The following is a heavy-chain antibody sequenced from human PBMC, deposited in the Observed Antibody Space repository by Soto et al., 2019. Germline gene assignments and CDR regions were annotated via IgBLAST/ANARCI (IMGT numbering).Heavy chain of an antibody. CDR3: ARVVYAVAGGNWSDP. CDR2: ISAYNGNT. D-gene: IGHD6-19*01. CDR1: GYTFTSYG. V-gene: IGHV1-18*01. J-gene: IGHJ5*02. Sequence: GASVKVSCKASGYTFTSYGISWVRQAPGQGLEWMGWISAYNGNTNYAQKLQGRVTMTTDTSTSTAYMELRSLRSDDTAVYYCARVVYAVAGGNWSDPWGQGTLVTVSS.